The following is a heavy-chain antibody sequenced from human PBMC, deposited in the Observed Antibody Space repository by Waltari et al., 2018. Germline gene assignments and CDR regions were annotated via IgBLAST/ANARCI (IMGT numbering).Heavy chain of an antibody. D-gene: IGHD2-15*01. CDR3: ARGRVANV. J-gene: IGHJ6*02. CDR2: IYHSGTT. Sequence: QVQLQESGPGLVKPSETLSLTCAVSGYSISSDYYWGWIRQSPGKGLEWIGFIYHSGTTNYNPSLKSRVTISVDTSKNQFSLKLSSVTAADTAVYYCARGRVANVWGQGTTVIVSS. V-gene: IGHV4-38-2*01. CDR1: GYSISSDYY.